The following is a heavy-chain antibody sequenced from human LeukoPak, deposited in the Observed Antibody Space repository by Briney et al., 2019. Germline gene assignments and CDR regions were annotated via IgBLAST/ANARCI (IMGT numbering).Heavy chain of an antibody. V-gene: IGHV4-34*01. CDR2: INHGGST. CDR1: GGSFSGYY. D-gene: IGHD3-3*01. CDR3: ARGSDFWSGYFDY. Sequence: SETLSLTCAVYGGSFSGYYWSWIRQPPGKGLEWIGEINHGGSTNYNPSLKSRVTISVDTSKNQFSLKLSSVTAADTAVYYCARGSDFWSGYFDYWGQGTLVTVSS. J-gene: IGHJ4*02.